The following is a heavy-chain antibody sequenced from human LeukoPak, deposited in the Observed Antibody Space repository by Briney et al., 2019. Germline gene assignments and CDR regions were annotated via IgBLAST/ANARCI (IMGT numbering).Heavy chain of an antibody. Sequence: PGGSLRLSCAASGFTFSSYSMNWVRQAPGKGLEWVSSISSSSSYIYYADSVKGRFTISRDNAKISLYLQMNSLRAEDTAVYYCARSRLWFGELSDYWGQGTLVTVSS. CDR3: ARSRLWFGELSDY. J-gene: IGHJ4*02. V-gene: IGHV3-21*01. D-gene: IGHD3-10*01. CDR1: GFTFSSYS. CDR2: ISSSSSYI.